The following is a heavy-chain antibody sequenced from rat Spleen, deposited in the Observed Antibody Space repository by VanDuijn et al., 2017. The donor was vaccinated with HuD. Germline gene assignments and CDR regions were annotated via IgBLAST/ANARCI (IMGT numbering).Heavy chain of an antibody. CDR3: AKAAVYYYSGFDY. CDR1: GFTFSNYN. D-gene: IGHD1-1*01. V-gene: IGHV5-7*01. CDR2: ISYDGSST. Sequence: EVQLVESGGGLVQPGRSLKLSCAASGFTFSNYNMAWVRQAPKKGLEWVATISYDGSSTYYRDSVKGRFTISRDDAKSTLYLQMDSLRSEDTATYYCAKAAVYYYSGFDYWGQGVMVTVSS. J-gene: IGHJ2*01.